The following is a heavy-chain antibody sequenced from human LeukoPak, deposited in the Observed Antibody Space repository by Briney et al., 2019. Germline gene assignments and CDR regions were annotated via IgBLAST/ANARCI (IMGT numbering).Heavy chain of an antibody. D-gene: IGHD6-19*01. CDR2: IIPILGIA. CDR1: GGTFSSYA. CDR3: ARDEDSMYSSGWHRN. J-gene: IGHJ4*02. Sequence: GASVKVSCKASGGTFSSYAISWVRQAPGQGLEWMGRIIPILGIANYAQKFQGRVTVTADKSTSTAYMELSSLRSEDTAVYYCARDEDSMYSSGWHRNWGQGTLVTVSS. V-gene: IGHV1-69*04.